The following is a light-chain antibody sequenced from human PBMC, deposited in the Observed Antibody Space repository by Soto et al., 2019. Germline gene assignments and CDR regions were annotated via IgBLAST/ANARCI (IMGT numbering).Light chain of an antibody. CDR2: EAS. CDR3: CSYTSSTVV. J-gene: IGLJ2*01. V-gene: IGLV2-23*01. CDR1: SSDVGTYSF. Sequence: QPVLTQPASVSGSPGQSITISCTGTSSDVGTYSFVSWYQHHPGKAPKLMIFEASKRPSGVAIRFSGSKSGNTASLTISGLQAEDEADYYSCSYTSSTVVFGGGTKLTVL.